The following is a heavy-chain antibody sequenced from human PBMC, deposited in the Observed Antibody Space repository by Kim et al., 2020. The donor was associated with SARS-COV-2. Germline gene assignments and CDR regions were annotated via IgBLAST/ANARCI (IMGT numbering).Heavy chain of an antibody. Sequence: SVKVSCKASGGTFSSYAISWVRQAPGQGLEWMGGIIPIFGTANYAQKFQGRVTITADESTSTAYMELSSLRSEDTAVYYCARRLVGDSLNWFDPWGQGTLVTVSS. V-gene: IGHV1-69*13. J-gene: IGHJ5*02. D-gene: IGHD2-21*01. CDR1: GGTFSSYA. CDR2: IIPIFGTA. CDR3: ARRLVGDSLNWFDP.